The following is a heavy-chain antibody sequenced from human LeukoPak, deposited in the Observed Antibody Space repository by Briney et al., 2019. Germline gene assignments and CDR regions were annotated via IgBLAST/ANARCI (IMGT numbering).Heavy chain of an antibody. V-gene: IGHV4-30-4*08. J-gene: IGHJ4*02. Sequence: SQALSLTCTVSGGSITSGDYYWSWIRQPPGKGLEWIGYIHYSGSTYYIPSLESRVTISVDTSKKQFSLILTSVTAADTAVYYCARVPERRAFYFDYWGQGTLVTVSS. CDR1: GGSITSGDYY. CDR3: ARVPERRAFYFDY. D-gene: IGHD1-1*01. CDR2: IHYSGST.